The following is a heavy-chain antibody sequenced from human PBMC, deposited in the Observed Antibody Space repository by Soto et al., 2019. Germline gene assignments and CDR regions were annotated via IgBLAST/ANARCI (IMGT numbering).Heavy chain of an antibody. CDR3: ARLSNQGYYDSSGYYVLYDYYYYGMDV. D-gene: IGHD3-22*01. J-gene: IGHJ6*02. CDR1: GGSISSGGYY. Sequence: PSETLSLTCTVSGGSISSGGYYWSWIRQHPGKGLEWIGYIYYSGSTYYNPSLKSRVTISVDTSKNQFSLKLSSVTAADTAVYYCARLSNQGYYDSSGYYVLYDYYYYGMDVWGQGTTVTVSS. CDR2: IYYSGST. V-gene: IGHV4-31*03.